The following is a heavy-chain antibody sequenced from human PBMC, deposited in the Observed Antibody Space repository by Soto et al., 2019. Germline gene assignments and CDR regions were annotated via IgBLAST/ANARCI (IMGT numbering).Heavy chain of an antibody. CDR1: GYTFTSYG. D-gene: IGHD3-16*02. CDR3: ARDASLGDYIWGSYRYYMDV. Sequence: QVQLVQSGAEVKKPGASVKVSCKASGYTFTSYGISWLRQAPGQGLEWMGWISAYNGNTNYAQKLQGRVTMTTDTSTSTAYMELRSLRSDDTAVYYCARDASLGDYIWGSYRYYMDVWGKGTTVTVSS. J-gene: IGHJ6*03. V-gene: IGHV1-18*01. CDR2: ISAYNGNT.